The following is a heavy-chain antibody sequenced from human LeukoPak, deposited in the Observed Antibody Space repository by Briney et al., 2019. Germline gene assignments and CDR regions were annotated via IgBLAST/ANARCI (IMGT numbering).Heavy chain of an antibody. J-gene: IGHJ4*02. CDR1: FGSISICY. CDR2: IYYSGST. D-gene: IGHD3-3*01. Sequence: SETLSLTCSVSFGSISICYWIWMRQPPGKGLEWIGYIYYSGSTNYNPSLKSRVTISVDTSKNQFSLKLSSVTAADTAVYYCARTLWSVSYFDYWGQGTLVTVSS. V-gene: IGHV4-59*08. CDR3: ARTLWSVSYFDY.